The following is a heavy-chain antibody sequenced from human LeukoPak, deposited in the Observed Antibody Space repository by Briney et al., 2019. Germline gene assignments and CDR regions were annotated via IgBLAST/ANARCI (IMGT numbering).Heavy chain of an antibody. CDR3: ARDESITFGGVIVMLDYFDY. CDR2: IWYDGSNK. CDR1: GFTFSSYG. Sequence: GGSLRLSCAASGFTFSSYGMHWVRQAPGKGLEWVAVIWYDGSNKYYADSVKGRFTISRDNSKNTLYLQMNSLRAEDTAVYYCARDESITFGGVIVMLDYFDYWGQGTLVTVSS. V-gene: IGHV3-33*01. J-gene: IGHJ4*02. D-gene: IGHD3-16*02.